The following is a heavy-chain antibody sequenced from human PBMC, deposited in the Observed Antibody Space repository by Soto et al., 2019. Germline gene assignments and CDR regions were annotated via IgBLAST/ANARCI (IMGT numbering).Heavy chain of an antibody. D-gene: IGHD1-1*01. V-gene: IGHV4-30-4*01. Sequence: SETLSLTCTVSGGSISSDDYYWSWIRQPQGKGLEWIGYIYYRGSTSYNPSLQSRLTISIDTSKNQFSLELTSVTAADTAVYYCARDRSNSPDYFDYWGQGILVTVSS. CDR2: IYYRGST. CDR1: GGSISSDDYY. J-gene: IGHJ4*02. CDR3: ARDRSNSPDYFDY.